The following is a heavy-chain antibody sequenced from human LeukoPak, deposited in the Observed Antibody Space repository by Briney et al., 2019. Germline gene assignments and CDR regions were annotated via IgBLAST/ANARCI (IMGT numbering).Heavy chain of an antibody. CDR2: ITYDGSIN. D-gene: IGHD2-15*01. J-gene: IGHJ4*02. Sequence: GGSLRLSCAASGFNFNSYAVHWVRQAPGKGLEWVAVITYDGSINFYAASVKGRFTISRDNSKNTLYLQMNSLRAEDSALYFCARDRRYCGGGSCYFDYFFDYWGQGTLVTVSS. CDR3: ARDRRYCGGGSCYFDYFFDY. V-gene: IGHV3-30-3*01. CDR1: GFNFNSYA.